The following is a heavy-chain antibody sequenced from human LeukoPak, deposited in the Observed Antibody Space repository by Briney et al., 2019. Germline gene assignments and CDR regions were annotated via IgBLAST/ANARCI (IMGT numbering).Heavy chain of an antibody. CDR2: IHHSGNS. Sequence: SETLSLTCTVSGASVTDYYWSWIRQSPGKGVEWISYIHHSGNSDYNPSLRSRVTTSLDTSKNQFSLNLTSVTAAATAVYYCTRGHWGLQSWSQGTLVTVSS. D-gene: IGHD7-27*01. J-gene: IGHJ5*02. V-gene: IGHV4-59*02. CDR1: GASVTDYY. CDR3: TRGHWGLQS.